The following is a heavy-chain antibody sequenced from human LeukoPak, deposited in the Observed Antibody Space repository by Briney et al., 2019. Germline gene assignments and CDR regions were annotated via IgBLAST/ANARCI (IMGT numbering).Heavy chain of an antibody. J-gene: IGHJ4*02. Sequence: GASVKVSCKASGGTFSSYAISWVRQAPGQGLEWMGGIIPIFGTANYAQKFQGRVTITTDESTSTAYMELSSLRAEDTAFYYCAKDIDSGLSCGGDCRFDYWGQGTLVTVSS. D-gene: IGHD2-21*02. CDR2: IIPIFGTA. CDR1: GGTFSSYA. V-gene: IGHV1-69*05. CDR3: AKDIDSGLSCGGDCRFDY.